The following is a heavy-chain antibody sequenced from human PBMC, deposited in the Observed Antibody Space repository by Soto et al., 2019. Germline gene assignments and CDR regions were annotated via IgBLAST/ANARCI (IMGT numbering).Heavy chain of an antibody. Sequence: GSLRLSCAASGFTFSSYSMNWVRQAPGKGLEWVSYISSSSSTIYYADSVKGRFTISRDNAKNSLYLQMNSLRDEDTAVYYCARAPLELWFGEPQNNWFDPWGQGTLVTVSS. CDR3: ARAPLELWFGEPQNNWFDP. CDR2: ISSSSSTI. V-gene: IGHV3-48*02. CDR1: GFTFSSYS. J-gene: IGHJ5*02. D-gene: IGHD3-10*01.